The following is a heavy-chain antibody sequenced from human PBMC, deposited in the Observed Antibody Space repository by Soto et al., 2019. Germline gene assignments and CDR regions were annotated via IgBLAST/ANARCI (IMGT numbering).Heavy chain of an antibody. D-gene: IGHD3-3*02. CDR2: ISYDGSNK. Sequence: GGSLRLSCAASGFTFSSYAMHWVRQAPGKGLEWVAVISYDGSNKYYADSVKGRFTISRDNSKNTLYLQMNSLRAEDTAVYYWARFFGVSHFGGVYYDKPPGWAVRGHGPTV. V-gene: IGHV3-30-3*01. CDR3: ARFFGVSHFGGVYYDKPPGWAV. J-gene: IGHJ6*02. CDR1: GFTFSSYA.